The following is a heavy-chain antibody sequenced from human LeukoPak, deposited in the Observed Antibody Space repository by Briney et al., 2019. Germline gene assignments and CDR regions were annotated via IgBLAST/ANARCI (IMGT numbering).Heavy chain of an antibody. CDR3: ARDSGYDFLSYYFMDV. Sequence: KSSGTLSLTCTVSGGSISNYYWSWIRQPAGKGLEWIGRVYTSGSTNYNPSLKSRVTMSVDTSKNQFSLKLSSVTAADTAVYYCARDSGYDFLSYYFMDVWGKGTTVTVSS. D-gene: IGHD5-12*01. J-gene: IGHJ6*03. CDR1: GGSISNYY. CDR2: VYTSGST. V-gene: IGHV4-4*07.